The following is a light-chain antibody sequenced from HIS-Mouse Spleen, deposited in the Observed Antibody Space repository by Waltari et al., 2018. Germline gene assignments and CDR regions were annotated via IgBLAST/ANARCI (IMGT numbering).Light chain of an antibody. CDR2: DDS. J-gene: IGLJ2*01. Sequence: SYVLTQPPSVSVAPGKTARITCGGNNIGSKSVHWYQQKPGQAPVLVVYDDSDRPSGIPGRCSGSNAGNTATLTISRVEAGDEADYYCQVWDSSSDHVVFSGGTKLTVL. CDR3: QVWDSSSDHVV. V-gene: IGLV3-21*03. CDR1: NIGSKS.